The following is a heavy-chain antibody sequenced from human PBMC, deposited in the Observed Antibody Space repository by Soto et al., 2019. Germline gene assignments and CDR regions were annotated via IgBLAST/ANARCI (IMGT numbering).Heavy chain of an antibody. J-gene: IGHJ4*02. CDR3: ARANYDYVWGSPIGLYFDY. V-gene: IGHV4-61*01. D-gene: IGHD3-16*01. CDR2: IYYSGST. Sequence: QVQLQESGPGLVKPSETLSLTCTVSGGSVSSGSYYWSWIRQPPGKGLEWIGYIYYSGSTNYNPSLKSRVTISVDTSKNQFSLKLSSVTAADTAVYYCARANYDYVWGSPIGLYFDYWGQGTLVTVSS. CDR1: GGSVSSGSYY.